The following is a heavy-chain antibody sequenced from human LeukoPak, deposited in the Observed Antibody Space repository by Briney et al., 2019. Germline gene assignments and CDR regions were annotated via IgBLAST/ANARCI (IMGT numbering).Heavy chain of an antibody. CDR1: GGSISSYY. J-gene: IGHJ6*03. D-gene: IGHD3-10*01. V-gene: IGHV4-59*01. CDR2: IYYSGST. Sequence: SETLSLTCTVSGGSISSYYWSWLRQPPGKGLEWIGYIYYSGSTNYSPSLKSRVTISVDTSKNQFSLKLSSVTAADTAVYYCARDFTHGAGYMDVWGKGTTVTVS. CDR3: ARDFTHGAGYMDV.